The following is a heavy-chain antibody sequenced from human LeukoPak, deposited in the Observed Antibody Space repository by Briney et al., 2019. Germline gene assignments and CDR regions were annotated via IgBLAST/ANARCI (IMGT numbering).Heavy chain of an antibody. V-gene: IGHV3-48*03. Sequence: AGGSLSLSCAASGFTFSSYEMNWVRQAPGKGREWVSYISSSGSTIYYADSVKGRFTISRDNAKNSLYLQMNSLRAEDTAVYYCAREESSSGYPPFDWGQGTLVTVSS. J-gene: IGHJ4*02. CDR2: ISSSGSTI. CDR3: AREESSSGYPPFD. CDR1: GFTFSSYE. D-gene: IGHD3-22*01.